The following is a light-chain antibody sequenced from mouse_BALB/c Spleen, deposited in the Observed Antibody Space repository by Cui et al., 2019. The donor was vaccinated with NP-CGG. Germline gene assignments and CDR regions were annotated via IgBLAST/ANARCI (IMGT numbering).Light chain of an antibody. J-gene: IGLJ1*01. Sequence: QAVVTQESALTTSPGETVTLTCRSSTGAVITSNYANWVQEKPDHLFTGIIGGTNNRVPGVPARFSGSLIGDKAALTITGAQTEDEAIYFCALWYSNHWVFGGGTKLTVL. CDR1: TGAVITSNY. CDR3: ALWYSNHWV. CDR2: GTN. V-gene: IGLV1*01.